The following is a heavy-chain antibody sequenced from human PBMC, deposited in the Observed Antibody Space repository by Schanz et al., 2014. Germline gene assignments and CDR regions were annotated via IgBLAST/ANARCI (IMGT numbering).Heavy chain of an antibody. CDR2: INTGSGDT. J-gene: IGHJ4*02. CDR1: EYSFTSYS. D-gene: IGHD5-12*01. Sequence: QVHLVQSGAEVKRPGASVKVSCKASEYSFTSYSMHWVRQAPGQRLEWMGWINTGSGDTKYSQNFQGRVTITRDSSESTAYMELSSLRSEDTAVYSCARGMGGYRAINGFDDWGQGTLVTVSP. CDR3: ARGMGGYRAINGFDD. V-gene: IGHV1-3*04.